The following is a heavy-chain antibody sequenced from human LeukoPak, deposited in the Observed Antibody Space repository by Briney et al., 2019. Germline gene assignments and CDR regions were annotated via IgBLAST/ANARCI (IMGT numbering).Heavy chain of an antibody. J-gene: IGHJ6*02. CDR3: ARDGYYYDSSGYKYHYYGMDV. CDR2: IYTSGST. Sequence: SETLFLTCTVSGGSISSYYWSWIRQPAGKGLEWIGRIYTSGSTNYNPSLKSRVTMSVDTSKNQFSLKLSSVAAADTAVYYCARDGYYYDSSGYKYHYYGMDVWGQGTTVTVSS. D-gene: IGHD3-22*01. CDR1: GGSISSYY. V-gene: IGHV4-4*07.